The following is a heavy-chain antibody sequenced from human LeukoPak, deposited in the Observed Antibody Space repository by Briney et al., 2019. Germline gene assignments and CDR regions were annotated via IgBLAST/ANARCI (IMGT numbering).Heavy chain of an antibody. CDR2: IKSKTDGGTT. Sequence: GGSLRLSCAASGFSFTNAWMSWVRQAPGKGLEWVARIKSKTDGGTTDYAAPVKGRFTISTDDSKNTLYLQMNSLKTEDAAVYYCTAGLGKSDFDYWGQGTLVTVSS. CDR3: TAGLGKSDFDY. V-gene: IGHV3-15*01. CDR1: GFSFTNAW. D-gene: IGHD7-27*01. J-gene: IGHJ4*02.